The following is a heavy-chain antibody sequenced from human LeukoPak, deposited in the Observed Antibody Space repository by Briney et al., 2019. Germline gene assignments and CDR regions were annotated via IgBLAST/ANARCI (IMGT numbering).Heavy chain of an antibody. J-gene: IGHJ4*02. D-gene: IGHD1-26*01. CDR1: GGSISSYY. V-gene: IGHV4-4*07. Sequence: SETLSLTCTVSGGSISSYYWSWIRQPAGKGLEWIGRIYSRGNTDYNPSLKSRVTMSVDTSKNQFSLKLSSVTAADTAVYYCAREVGYPYYFDSWGQGTLVTVSS. CDR2: IYSRGNT. CDR3: AREVGYPYYFDS.